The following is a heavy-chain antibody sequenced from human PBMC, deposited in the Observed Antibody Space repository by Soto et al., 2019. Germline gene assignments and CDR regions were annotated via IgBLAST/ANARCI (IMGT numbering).Heavy chain of an antibody. D-gene: IGHD4-17*01. CDR1: GGSISGYY. J-gene: IGHJ4*02. Sequence: SETLSLTCTASGGSISGYYWSWIRQPPGKGLEWIGYIYYTGRTNYNPSLKSRVTISLDTSKNQFSLRLNSVTAADTAVYYCVRSFQGLDWGQGTLVTVSS. V-gene: IGHV4-59*01. CDR2: IYYTGRT. CDR3: VRSFQGLD.